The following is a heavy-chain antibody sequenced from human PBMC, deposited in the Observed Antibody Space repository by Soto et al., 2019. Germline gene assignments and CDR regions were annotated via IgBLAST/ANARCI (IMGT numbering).Heavy chain of an antibody. Sequence: QVQLVESGGGVVQPGGSLRLSCAASGFMFSSYAMHWVRQAPGKGLEWVAVKTYDGSNKYYADSVKGRFTISRDNSKNTLYLQMNSLRAEDTAVYYCARAGGLLVDYWGQGTLVTVSS. CDR2: KTYDGSNK. CDR1: GFMFSSYA. J-gene: IGHJ4*02. D-gene: IGHD1-26*01. V-gene: IGHV3-30-3*01. CDR3: ARAGGLLVDY.